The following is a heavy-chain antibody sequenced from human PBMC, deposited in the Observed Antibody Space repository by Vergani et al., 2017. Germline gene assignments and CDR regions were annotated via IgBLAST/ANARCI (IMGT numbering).Heavy chain of an antibody. J-gene: IGHJ3*02. Sequence: QFQLVQSGAEVKKPGASVKVSCKASGDTFTSDGISWVRQAPGQGLEWMGWISAYNGNTNYAQKLQGRVTMTTDTSTSTAYMELRSLRSDDTAVYYCARGYITMVRGDAFDIWGQGTMVTVSS. CDR3: ARGYITMVRGDAFDI. CDR2: ISAYNGNT. V-gene: IGHV1-18*01. D-gene: IGHD3-10*01. CDR1: GDTFTSDG.